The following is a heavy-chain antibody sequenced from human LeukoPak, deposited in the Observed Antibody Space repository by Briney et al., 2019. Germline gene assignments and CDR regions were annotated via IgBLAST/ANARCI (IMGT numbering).Heavy chain of an antibody. J-gene: IGHJ4*02. CDR3: ARGMRTGIAVAGMRY. V-gene: IGHV1-2*04. CDR2: INPNSGGT. CDR1: GYTFTGYY. Sequence: ASVKVSCKASGYTFTGYYMHWVRQAPGQGLEWMGWINPNSGGTNYAQKFQGWVTMTRDTSISTAYMELSRLRSDDTAVYYCARGMRTGIAVAGMRYWGQGTLVTVSS. D-gene: IGHD6-19*01.